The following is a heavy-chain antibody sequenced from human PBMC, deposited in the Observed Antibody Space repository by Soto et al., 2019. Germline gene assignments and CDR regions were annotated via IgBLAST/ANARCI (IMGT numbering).Heavy chain of an antibody. J-gene: IGHJ5*02. D-gene: IGHD2-2*01. CDR2: IIPIFGTA. CDR1: GVTFSSYA. Sequence: GASVKVSCKASGVTFSSYAISWVRQAPGQGLEWMGGIIPIFGTANYAQKFQGRVTITADESTSTAYMELSSLRSEDTAVYYCTASNYCSSTSCYRGRWFDPWGQGTLVTVSS. CDR3: TASNYCSSTSCYRGRWFDP. V-gene: IGHV1-69*13.